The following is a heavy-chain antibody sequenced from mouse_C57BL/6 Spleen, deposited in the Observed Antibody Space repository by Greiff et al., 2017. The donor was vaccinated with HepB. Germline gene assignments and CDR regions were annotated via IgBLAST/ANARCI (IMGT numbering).Heavy chain of an antibody. V-gene: IGHV1-61*01. CDR2: IYPSDSET. J-gene: IGHJ4*01. D-gene: IGHD2-3*01. CDR1: GYTFTSYW. Sequence: QVQLQQPGAELVRPGSSVKLSCKASGYTFTSYWMDWVKQRPGQGLEWIGNIYPSDSETHYNQKFKDKATLTVDKSSSTAYMQLSSLTSEDSAVYYCARGVFYDGYPYYAMDYWGQGTSVTVSS. CDR3: ARGVFYDGYPYYAMDY.